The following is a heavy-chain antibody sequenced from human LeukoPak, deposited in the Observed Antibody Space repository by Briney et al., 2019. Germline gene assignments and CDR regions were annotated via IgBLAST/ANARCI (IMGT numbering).Heavy chain of an antibody. D-gene: IGHD3-10*01. J-gene: IGHJ4*02. CDR2: INWNGGST. CDR3: ARGIMVRGVIYFDY. V-gene: IGHV3-20*03. CDR1: GCTFHHYG. Sequence: PGCSLRLSYAASGCTFHHYGMIWLRQAPANGLKWVSGINWNGGSTGYAESVKGRFNISRDNAKNPLYLQMNSLSAEDTALYYCARGIMVRGVIYFDYWGQGTLVTVSS.